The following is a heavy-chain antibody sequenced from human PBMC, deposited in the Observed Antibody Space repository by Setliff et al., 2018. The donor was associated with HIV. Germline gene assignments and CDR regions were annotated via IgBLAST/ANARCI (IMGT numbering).Heavy chain of an antibody. D-gene: IGHD3-10*01. CDR2: ISGSGGDT. V-gene: IGHV3-23*01. Sequence: GGSLRLSCAASGIRFSNYAMSWVRQAPGKGLEWVSSISGSGGDTSYADSVQGRFTISRGNSKNMLYLQMNSLRAEDTAVYYCAKWFGEFFRAFDRWGQGTMVTVSS. CDR1: GIRFSNYA. J-gene: IGHJ3*01. CDR3: AKWFGEFFRAFDR.